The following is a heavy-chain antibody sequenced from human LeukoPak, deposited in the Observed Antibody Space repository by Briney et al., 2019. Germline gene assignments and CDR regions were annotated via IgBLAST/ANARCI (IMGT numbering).Heavy chain of an antibody. Sequence: SGRSLRLSCAASGFTFSGYAMHWVRQAPGKGLEWVALISYDGSNEYYADSVKGRFTISRDNSKNTLYLQMNSLRAEDTAVYYCARVKYYYDSSGPNSHWGQGTLVTVSS. D-gene: IGHD3-22*01. CDR1: GFTFSGYA. CDR2: ISYDGSNE. V-gene: IGHV3-30*04. CDR3: ARVKYYYDSSGPNSH. J-gene: IGHJ4*02.